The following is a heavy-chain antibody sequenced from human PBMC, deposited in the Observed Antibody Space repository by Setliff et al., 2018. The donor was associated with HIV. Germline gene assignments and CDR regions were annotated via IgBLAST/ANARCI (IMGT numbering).Heavy chain of an antibody. D-gene: IGHD2-2*01. J-gene: IGHJ6*02. CDR3: ARLGRYQMPLYSFYGMDV. CDR2: ISGGGTTI. V-gene: IGHV3-48*03. CDR1: GFTFDTYE. Sequence: GGSLRLSCVASGFTFDTYEVNWVRQAPGKGLEWVSYISGGGTTIFYADSVKGRFTTSRDNAKNLVYLQLNSLRAEDTAVYYCARLGRYQMPLYSFYGMDVWGLGTTVTVSS.